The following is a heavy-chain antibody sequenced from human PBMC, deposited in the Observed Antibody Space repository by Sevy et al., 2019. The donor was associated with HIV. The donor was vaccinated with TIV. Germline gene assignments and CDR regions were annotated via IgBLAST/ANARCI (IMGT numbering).Heavy chain of an antibody. CDR1: GGSFSGYS. CDR2: INHSGST. J-gene: IGHJ4*02. D-gene: IGHD1-26*01. CDR3: ARAPSEELPF. V-gene: IGHV4-34*01. Sequence: SETLSLTCAAYGGSFSGYSWSWIRQPPGKGLEWIGEINHSGSTNYNPSLRSRVTISVDTSKNQSSLKLSSGTAADTALYYCARAPSEELPFWGQGTLVTVSS.